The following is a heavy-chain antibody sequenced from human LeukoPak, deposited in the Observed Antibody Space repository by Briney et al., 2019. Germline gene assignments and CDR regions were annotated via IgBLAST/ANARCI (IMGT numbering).Heavy chain of an antibody. CDR2: INPNSCGT. V-gene: IGHV1-2*02. J-gene: IGHJ4*02. Sequence: ASVKVSCKVSGYTFTGYYMHWVRQAPGQGLEWMGWINPNSCGTNYAQKFQGRVTMTRDTSISTAYMEVSRLRSDDTAVYYCHYYDSQGFGYWGQGSLVTVSS. CDR3: HYYDSQGFGY. D-gene: IGHD3-22*01. CDR1: GYTFTGYY.